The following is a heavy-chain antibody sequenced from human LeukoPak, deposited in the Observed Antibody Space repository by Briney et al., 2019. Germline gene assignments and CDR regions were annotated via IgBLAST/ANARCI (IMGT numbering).Heavy chain of an antibody. J-gene: IGHJ3*02. V-gene: IGHV4-59*08. CDR3: ARHRRLVGATDVHSFDI. D-gene: IGHD1-26*01. CDR1: GGSISSYY. Sequence: SETLSLTCTVSGGSISSYYWSWIRQPPGKGLEWIGYIYYSGSTNYNPSLKSRVTISVDTSKNQFSLKLSSVTAADTAVYYCARHRRLVGATDVHSFDIWGQGTMVTVPS. CDR2: IYYSGST.